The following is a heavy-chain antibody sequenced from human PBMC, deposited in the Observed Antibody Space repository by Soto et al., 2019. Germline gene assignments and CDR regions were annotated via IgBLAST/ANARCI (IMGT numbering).Heavy chain of an antibody. CDR3: TRDQTVVVVAAPNPSYYYYGMDV. Sequence: GGSLRLSCTASGFTFGDYAMSWFRQAPGKGLEWVGFIRSKAYGGTTEYAASVKGRFTISRDDSKSIAYLQMNSLKTEDTAVYYCTRDQTVVVVAAPNPSYYYYGMDVWGQGTTVTVSS. CDR1: GFTFGDYA. CDR2: IRSKAYGGTT. J-gene: IGHJ6*02. D-gene: IGHD2-15*01. V-gene: IGHV3-49*03.